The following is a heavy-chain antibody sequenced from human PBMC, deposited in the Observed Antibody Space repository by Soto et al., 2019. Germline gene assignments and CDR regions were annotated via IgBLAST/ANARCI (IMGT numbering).Heavy chain of an antibody. CDR3: ARHRTRAARGLDP. Sequence: ASVEVSCKASGYTFTVYGIMWVRQAPGQGLEWMGWISAYNGNTNYAQKLQGRVTMTTDTSTSTAYMELRSLRSDDTAVYYCARHRTRAARGLDPRGQGTLVTVSS. D-gene: IGHD6-6*01. CDR1: GYTFTVYG. J-gene: IGHJ5*02. CDR2: ISAYNGNT. V-gene: IGHV1-18*01.